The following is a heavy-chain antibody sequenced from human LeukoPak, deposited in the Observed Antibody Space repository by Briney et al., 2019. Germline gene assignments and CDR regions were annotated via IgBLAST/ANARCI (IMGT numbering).Heavy chain of an antibody. V-gene: IGHV3-23*01. J-gene: IGHJ4*02. CDR1: GFTFSSYA. CDR2: ISGSGGST. Sequence: GGSLRLSCAASGFTFSSYAMSWVRQAPGKGLEWVSAISGSGGSTYYADSVKGRFTISRDNSKNTLYLQMNSLRAEDTAVYYCAKGSRDFCLGDLDYWGQGTLVTVSS. D-gene: IGHD3-3*01. CDR3: AKGSRDFCLGDLDY.